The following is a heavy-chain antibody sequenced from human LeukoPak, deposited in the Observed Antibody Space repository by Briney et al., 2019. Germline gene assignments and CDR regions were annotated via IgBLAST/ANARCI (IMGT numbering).Heavy chain of an antibody. CDR3: ARGTDYYDSSGWLDP. V-gene: IGHV4-38-2*02. D-gene: IGHD3-22*01. J-gene: IGHJ5*02. CDR1: GDSISSGHY. Sequence: SETLSLTCTVSGDSISSGHYWDWIRPPPGRGLEWIGSIHHSGSTWYNPSLKSRVTISLATSQTQISLRVTSVTAADTAVYYCARGTDYYDSSGWLDPWGQGTLVTVSS. CDR2: IHHSGST.